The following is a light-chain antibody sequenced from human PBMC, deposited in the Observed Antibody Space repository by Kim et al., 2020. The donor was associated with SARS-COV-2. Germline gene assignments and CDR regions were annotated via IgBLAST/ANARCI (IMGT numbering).Light chain of an antibody. Sequence: SASLGDRVTITCRASQSISSYLNWYQQKVGKAPKLLIYDASTLQSGVPSRFSGSGSGTDFTLTISSLQPEDFATYFCQQSYSAPLTFGGGTKLEI. CDR2: DAS. CDR3: QQSYSAPLT. CDR1: QSISSY. V-gene: IGKV1-39*01. J-gene: IGKJ4*01.